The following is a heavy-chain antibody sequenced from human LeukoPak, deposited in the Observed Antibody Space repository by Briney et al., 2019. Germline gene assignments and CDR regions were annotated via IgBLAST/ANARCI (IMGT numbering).Heavy chain of an antibody. D-gene: IGHD3-16*02. V-gene: IGHV3-21*01. J-gene: IGHJ4*02. CDR1: GFTFSSYS. CDR3: ARDKADYVWGSYRSYYFDY. Sequence: GGSLRLSCAASGFTFSSYSMNWVRQAPGKGLEWVSSISSSSSYIYYADSVKGRFTISRDNAKNSLYLQMNSLRAEDTAVYYCARDKADYVWGSYRSYYFDYWGQGTLVTVSS. CDR2: ISSSSSYI.